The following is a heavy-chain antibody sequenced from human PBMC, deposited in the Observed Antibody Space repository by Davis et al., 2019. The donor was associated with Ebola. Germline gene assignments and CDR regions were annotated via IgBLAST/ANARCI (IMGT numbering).Heavy chain of an antibody. V-gene: IGHV3-11*01. CDR2: LSSSGYPI. CDR1: GFRFSDYY. Sequence: GESLKISCSASGFRFSDYYVTWIRQAPGRGLEWVSYLSSSGYPIFYADSVKGRFTISRDNAKNSLYLQMDSLRAGDTAVYFCARGYYGSGSYRYWGQGTLVTVSS. J-gene: IGHJ4*02. D-gene: IGHD3-10*01. CDR3: ARGYYGSGSYRY.